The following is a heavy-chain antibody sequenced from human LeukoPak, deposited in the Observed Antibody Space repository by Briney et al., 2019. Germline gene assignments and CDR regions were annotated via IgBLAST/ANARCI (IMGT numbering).Heavy chain of an antibody. D-gene: IGHD3-10*01. CDR1: DYSISSGYY. V-gene: IGHV4-38-2*01. J-gene: IGHJ4*02. Sequence: SETLSLTCAVSDYSISSGYYWGWIRQPPGKGLEWIASIYHSGSTYYNPSLKSRVTISADTSKNEFSLKVTSVTAADTAVYYCARTKGTLVRGTFDYWGQGILVTVSS. CDR3: ARTKGTLVRGTFDY. CDR2: IYHSGST.